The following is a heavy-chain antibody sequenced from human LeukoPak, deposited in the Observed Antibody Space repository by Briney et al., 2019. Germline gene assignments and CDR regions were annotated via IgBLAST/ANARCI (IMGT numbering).Heavy chain of an antibody. CDR1: RFTFSNFA. Sequence: RGSLRLSCAASRFTFSNFAMHWVRQAPGKGLEYVSGISGDGGRTYYADSVKGRFTISRDNSKNTLYVQMGGLRDEDTAVYYCARERYSNYDGDGFDIWGQGTMVTVSS. CDR3: ARERYSNYDGDGFDI. CDR2: ISGDGGRT. J-gene: IGHJ3*02. D-gene: IGHD4-11*01. V-gene: IGHV3-64*02.